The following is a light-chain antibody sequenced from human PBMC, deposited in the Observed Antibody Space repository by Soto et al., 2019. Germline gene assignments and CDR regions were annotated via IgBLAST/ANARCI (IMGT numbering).Light chain of an antibody. CDR2: GVT. J-gene: IGLJ1*01. V-gene: IGLV2-14*03. CDR1: SSDIGAFNF. CDR3: SSFTSASTRI. Sequence: QSALTQPASVSGSPGQSITISCTGTSSDIGAFNFVSWYQQHPGTAPKVLIYGVTNRPSGVAYRFSGSKSGNTAFLIISGLQPEDEADYYCSSFTSASTRIFGTGTKLTVL.